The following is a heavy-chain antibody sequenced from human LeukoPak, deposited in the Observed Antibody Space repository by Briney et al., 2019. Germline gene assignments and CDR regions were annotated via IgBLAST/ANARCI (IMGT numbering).Heavy chain of an antibody. CDR2: ISWNSAGL. D-gene: IGHD2-2*01. CDR1: GFTFEDYT. V-gene: IGHV3-9*01. J-gene: IGHJ4*02. CDR3: ARDPDSSTNLDY. Sequence: GRFLRLSCVGSGFTFEDYTMHWVRQAPGKGLEWVSGISWNSAGLGYAESLKGRFTISRDNAKNSLYLQINSLRPEDTAVYYCARDPDSSTNLDYWGQGTLVTVSS.